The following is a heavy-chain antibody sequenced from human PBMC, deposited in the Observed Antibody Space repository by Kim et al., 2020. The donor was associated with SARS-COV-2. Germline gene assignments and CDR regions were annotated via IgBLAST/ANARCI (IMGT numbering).Heavy chain of an antibody. J-gene: IGHJ3*01. V-gene: IGHV4-30-4*01. CDR2: IYYASTT. Sequence: SETLSLTCSVSGGSVNSGDYYWSWVRQPPGKGLEWIGNIYYASTTSYNPSLQGRVSISADTSKDQFSLTLTSVTGADTAVYFCARDRRYHDGSGTYPDAFDFWGHGTMVTVSS. D-gene: IGHD6-19*01. CDR3: ARDRRYHDGSGTYPDAFDF. CDR1: GGSVNSGDYY.